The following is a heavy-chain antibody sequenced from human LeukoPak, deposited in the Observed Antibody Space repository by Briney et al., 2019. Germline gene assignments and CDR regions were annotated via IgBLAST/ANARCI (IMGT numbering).Heavy chain of an antibody. J-gene: IGHJ5*02. D-gene: IGHD6-19*01. Sequence: GGSLRLSCAASGFTFSGYAMYWVRPAPGKGLEWVSSIEASGGATYYADSVKGRFTISRDNSKNTFYLQMNSLRAEDTALYYCAKGSGSGWYGWFAPWGQGTLVTVSS. V-gene: IGHV3-23*01. CDR1: GFTFSGYA. CDR2: IEASGGAT. CDR3: AKGSGSGWYGWFAP.